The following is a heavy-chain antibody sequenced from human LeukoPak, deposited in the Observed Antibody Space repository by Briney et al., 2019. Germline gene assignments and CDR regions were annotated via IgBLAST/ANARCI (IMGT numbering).Heavy chain of an antibody. CDR1: GGSISSYY. J-gene: IGHJ4*02. Sequence: PSETLFLTCTVSGGSISSYYWSWIRQPPGKGLEWIGYIYYSGSTNYNPSLKSRVTISVDRSKNQFSLKLSSVTAADTAVYYCARGSYSVDYWGQGTLVTVSS. V-gene: IGHV4-59*01. CDR3: ARGSYSVDY. CDR2: IYYSGST. D-gene: IGHD1-26*01.